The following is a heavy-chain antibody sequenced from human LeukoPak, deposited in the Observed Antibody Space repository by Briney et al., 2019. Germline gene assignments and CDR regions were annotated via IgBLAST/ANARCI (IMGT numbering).Heavy chain of an antibody. Sequence: PGGSLRLSCAASGFTFKTYAMSWVRQAPGKGLEWVSVISASGGTTYYADSVKGRFTISRDNSKNTLYLQMNSLRAEDTAVYYCARARTSVAAPDYWGQGTLVTVSS. CDR3: ARARTSVAAPDY. D-gene: IGHD2-15*01. CDR1: GFTFKTYA. CDR2: ISASGGTT. J-gene: IGHJ4*02. V-gene: IGHV3-23*01.